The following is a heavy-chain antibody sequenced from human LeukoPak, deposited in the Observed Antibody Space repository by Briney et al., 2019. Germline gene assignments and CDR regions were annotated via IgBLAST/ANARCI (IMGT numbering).Heavy chain of an antibody. CDR1: GFTFSSYA. CDR3: AKDLLWAAWAPQFDY. D-gene: IGHD2-21*01. J-gene: IGHJ4*02. CDR2: ISGSSDHT. V-gene: IGHV3-23*01. Sequence: GGSLRLSCAASGFTFSSYAMSWVRQAPGKGLEWVSVISGSSDHTYYADSVKGRFTISRDNSKNTLYLQMNSLRAEDTAVYYCAKDLLWAAWAPQFDYWGQGTLVTASS.